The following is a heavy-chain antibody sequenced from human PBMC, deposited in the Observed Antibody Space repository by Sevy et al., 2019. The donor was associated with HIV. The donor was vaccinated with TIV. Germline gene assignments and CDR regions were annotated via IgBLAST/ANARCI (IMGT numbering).Heavy chain of an antibody. Sequence: GKSLKISCAASGFTFSNYAMSWVRQAPGKGLEWVSTFSFGCGKINYADSVKGRFTISRDNSKNTLYLQMNSLRAEDTALYYCAREGCNKPHDYWGQGTLVTVSS. D-gene: IGHD6-19*01. CDR3: AREGCNKPHDY. J-gene: IGHJ4*02. CDR1: GFTFSNYA. V-gene: IGHV3-23*01. CDR2: FSFGCGKI.